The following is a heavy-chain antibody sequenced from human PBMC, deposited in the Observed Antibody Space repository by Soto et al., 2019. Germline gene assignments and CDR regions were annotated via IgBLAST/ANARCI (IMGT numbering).Heavy chain of an antibody. CDR1: GFTFSSYG. V-gene: IGHV3-30*18. CDR3: AKGGPFSIAAAGTQ. CDR2: ISYDGSKK. J-gene: IGHJ4*02. D-gene: IGHD6-13*01. Sequence: GGSLRLSCAASGFTFSSYGMHWVRQAPGKGLEWVAVISYDGSKKYYADSVKGRFTISRDNSKNTLYLQMNSLRVEDTAVYYCAKGGPFSIAAAGTQWGQGTLATVYS.